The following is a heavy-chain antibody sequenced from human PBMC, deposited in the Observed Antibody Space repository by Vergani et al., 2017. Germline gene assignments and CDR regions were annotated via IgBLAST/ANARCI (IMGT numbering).Heavy chain of an antibody. Sequence: QVQLVQSGAEVKKPGSSVKVSCKASGGTFSSYAISWVRQAPGQGLEWMGRIIPILGTANYAQKFQGRVTITAYESTSTAYMELSSLRSEDTAVYYCARLELISGGIDYWGQGTLVTVSS. CDR3: ARLELISGGIDY. CDR2: IIPILGTA. V-gene: IGHV1-69*11. J-gene: IGHJ4*02. CDR1: GGTFSSYA. D-gene: IGHD1-26*01.